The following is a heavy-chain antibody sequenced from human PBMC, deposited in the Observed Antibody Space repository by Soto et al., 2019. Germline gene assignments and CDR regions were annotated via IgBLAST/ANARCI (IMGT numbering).Heavy chain of an antibody. V-gene: IGHV1-2*04. J-gene: IGHJ6*03. CDR1: GDPFNDYY. Sequence: QVQLVQSGAEVKRPGASVTVSCRSSGDPFNDYYILWVRQAPGQGLEWMGWINPNGGVTKYAQKFQGWVSMTRDTSIRTVYMQLSRLRSDDTAVYYCAGESGGATATLDYYYFYMDVWGTGTTVTVSS. CDR3: AGESGGATATLDYYYFYMDV. CDR2: INPNGGVT. D-gene: IGHD5-12*01.